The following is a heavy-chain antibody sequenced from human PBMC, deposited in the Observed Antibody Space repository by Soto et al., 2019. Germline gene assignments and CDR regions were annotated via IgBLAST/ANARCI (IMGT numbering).Heavy chain of an antibody. V-gene: IGHV4-39*01. CDR3: FASSSRLYYFVY. CDR1: GGSISSSSYY. CDR2: IYYSGST. J-gene: IGHJ4*02. Sequence: QLQLQESGPGLVKPSETLSLTCTVSGGSISSSSYYWGWIRQPPGKGLEWIGSIYYSGSTYYNPSLECGVTISVDTSDNPFSLMLSSVTAADTAVYSCFASSSRLYYFVYWGQGTLVTVSS. D-gene: IGHD6-6*01.